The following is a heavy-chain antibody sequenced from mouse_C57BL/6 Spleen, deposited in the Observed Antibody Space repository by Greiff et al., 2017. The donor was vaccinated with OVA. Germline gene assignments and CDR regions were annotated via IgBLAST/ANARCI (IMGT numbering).Heavy chain of an antibody. D-gene: IGHD2-12*01. CDR3: ARWGLYDGFDY. V-gene: IGHV3-6*01. J-gene: IGHJ2*01. CDR2: ISYDGSN. Sequence: EVKLQESGPGFVKPSQSLSLTCSVTGYSITSGYYWNWIRQFPGNKLEWIGYISYDGSNNYNPSLKNRISITRDTSKNQFFLKLMSVTTEDTATCDCARWGLYDGFDYWGQGTTLTVSS. CDR1: GYSITSGYY.